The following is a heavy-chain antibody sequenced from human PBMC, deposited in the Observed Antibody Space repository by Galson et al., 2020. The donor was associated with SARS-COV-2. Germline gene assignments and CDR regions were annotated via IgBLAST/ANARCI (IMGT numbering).Heavy chain of an antibody. CDR3: ARDAESYYDVLTEPQTHYGCYYMGV. D-gene: IGHD3-9*01. J-gene: IGHJ6*03. CDR2: INPNSGGT. CDR1: GYTFTGYY. Sequence: ASVKVSCKASGYTFTGYYMHWVRQAPGQGLEWMGWINPNSGGTNYAQKFQGRVTMTRDTSISTAYMELGRLRSDDTAVYYCARDAESYYDVLTEPQTHYGCYYMGVWGKGTTVTVSS. V-gene: IGHV1-2*02.